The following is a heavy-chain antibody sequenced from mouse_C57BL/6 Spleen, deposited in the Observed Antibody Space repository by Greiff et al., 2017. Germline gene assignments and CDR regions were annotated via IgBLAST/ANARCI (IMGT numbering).Heavy chain of an antibody. CDR3: ARDPYGSSGYFDY. CDR1: GFTFSSYA. J-gene: IGHJ2*01. D-gene: IGHD1-1*01. V-gene: IGHV5-4*01. Sequence: EVKVVESGGGLVKPGGSLKLSCAASGFTFSSYAMSWVRQTPEKRLEWVATISDGGSYTYYPDNVKGRFTISRDNAKNNLYLQMSHLKSEDTAMYYCARDPYGSSGYFDYWGQGTTLTVSS. CDR2: ISDGGSYT.